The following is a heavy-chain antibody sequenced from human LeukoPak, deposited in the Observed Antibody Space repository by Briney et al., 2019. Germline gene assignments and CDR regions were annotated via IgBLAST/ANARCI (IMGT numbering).Heavy chain of an antibody. CDR3: ARGYTYYDILTGPHDAFDI. V-gene: IGHV4-4*07. J-gene: IGHJ3*02. CDR2: IYTSGST. CDR1: GGSISSYY. D-gene: IGHD3-9*01. Sequence: PSETLSLTCTVSGGSISSYYWSWIRQPAGKGLEWIGRIYTSGSTNYNPSLKSRVTMSVATSKNQFSLKLSSVTAADTAVYYCARGYTYYDILTGPHDAFDIWGQGTMVTVSS.